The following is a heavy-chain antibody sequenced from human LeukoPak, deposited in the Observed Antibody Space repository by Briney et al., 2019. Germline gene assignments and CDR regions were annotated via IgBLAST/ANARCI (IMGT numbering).Heavy chain of an antibody. CDR3: ARDSPNSSGYYYHFQH. V-gene: IGHV4-39*07. CDR1: GGSISSSSYY. D-gene: IGHD3-22*01. Sequence: PSETLSLTCTVSGGSISSSSYYWGWIRQPPGKGLEWIGSIYYSGSTYYNPSLKSRVTISVDTSKNQFSLKLSSVTAADTAVYYCARDSPNSSGYYYHFQHWGQGTLVTVSS. J-gene: IGHJ1*01. CDR2: IYYSGST.